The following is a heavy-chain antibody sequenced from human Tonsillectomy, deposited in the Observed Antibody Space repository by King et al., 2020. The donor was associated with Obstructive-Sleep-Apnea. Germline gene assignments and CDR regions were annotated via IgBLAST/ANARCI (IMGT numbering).Heavy chain of an antibody. J-gene: IGHJ4*02. D-gene: IGHD1-26*01. Sequence: ERQLVQSGGGLVQPGGSRRLSCAASGFTFSRYWMSWVRQAPGKGLEWVANKNQDGIEKYYMDSVKGRFTISRDNAKNSLYLQMNRLRAEDTAVYYCARLVGGYFAYFDYWGQGTLVTVSS. CDR2: KNQDGIEK. V-gene: IGHV3-7*03. CDR3: ARLVGGYFAYFDY. CDR1: GFTFSRYW.